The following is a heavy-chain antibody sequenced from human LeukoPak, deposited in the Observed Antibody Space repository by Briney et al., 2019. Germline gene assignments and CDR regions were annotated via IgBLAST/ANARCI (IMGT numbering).Heavy chain of an antibody. CDR3: ARWAQYQLLSWSPVNWYFDL. CDR2: IYYSGST. D-gene: IGHD2-2*01. CDR1: GASIRSGDYY. Sequence: PSQTLSLTCTVSGASIRSGDYYWSWIRQSPGKGLEWMGYIYYSGSTNYNPSLKSRVTISVDTSKNQFSLKLSSVTAADTAVYYCARWAQYQLLSWSPVNWYFDLWGRGTLVTVSS. J-gene: IGHJ2*01. V-gene: IGHV4-30-4*01.